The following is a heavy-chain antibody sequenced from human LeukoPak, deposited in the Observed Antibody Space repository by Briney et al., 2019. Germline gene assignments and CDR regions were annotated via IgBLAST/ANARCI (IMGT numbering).Heavy chain of an antibody. J-gene: IGHJ3*02. CDR3: GRDAQLVGLGAFDI. D-gene: IGHD6-6*01. CDR2: IIPIFGTA. V-gene: IGHV1-69*05. Sequence: ASVKVSCKASGGTFSSYAISWVRQAPGQGLEWMGGIIPIFGTANYAQKFQGRVTITTDESTSTAYMELSSLRSEDTAVYYWGRDAQLVGLGAFDIGGQGTMFTVSS. CDR1: GGTFSSYA.